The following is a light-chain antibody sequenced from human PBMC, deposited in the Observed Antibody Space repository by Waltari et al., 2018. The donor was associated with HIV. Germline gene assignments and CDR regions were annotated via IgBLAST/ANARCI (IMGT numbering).Light chain of an antibody. J-gene: IGLJ3*02. CDR1: TSNIGSKF. CDR3: AAWDVSLSGWV. V-gene: IGLV1-47*01. CDR2: RNN. Sequence: SVLTQPPSTSGTPGQKVTISCSGSTSNIGSKFVYWYQQFPGTAPKLLIYRNNSRPSGVPDRFSGSKSGISASLAITGLRSEDEADYYCAAWDVSLSGWVFGGGTKLTVL.